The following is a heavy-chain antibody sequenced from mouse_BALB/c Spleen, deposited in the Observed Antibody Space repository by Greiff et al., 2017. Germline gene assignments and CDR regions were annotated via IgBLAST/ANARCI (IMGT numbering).Heavy chain of an antibody. V-gene: IGHV3-2*02. J-gene: IGHJ2*01. Sequence: ESGPGLVKPSQSLSLTCTVTGYSITSDYAWNWIRQFPGNKLEWMGYISYSGSTSYNPSLKSRISITRDTSKNQFFLQLNSVTTEDTATYYCARSTTVVAYYFDYWGQGTTLTVSS. CDR1: GYSITSDYA. CDR2: ISYSGST. CDR3: ARSTTVVAYYFDY. D-gene: IGHD1-1*01.